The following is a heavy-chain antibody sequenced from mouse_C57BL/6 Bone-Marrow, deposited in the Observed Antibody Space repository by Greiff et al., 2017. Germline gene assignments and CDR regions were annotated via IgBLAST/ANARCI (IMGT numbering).Heavy chain of an antibody. D-gene: IGHD2-2*01. CDR3: ARYGGYHWYFDV. V-gene: IGHV1-53*01. CDR2: INPGNGGT. CDR1: GYTFTSYW. Sequence: QVQLQQPGTELVKPGASVKLSCKASGYTFTSYWMHWVKQRPGQGLEWIGNINPGNGGTNYNEKFKSKATLTVDKSSSTAYMQLSSLTSEDSAVYYCARYGGYHWYFDVWGTGTTVTVSS. J-gene: IGHJ1*03.